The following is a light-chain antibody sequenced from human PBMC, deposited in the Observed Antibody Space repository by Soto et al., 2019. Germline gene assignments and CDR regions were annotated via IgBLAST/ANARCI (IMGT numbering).Light chain of an antibody. CDR3: QQLHTYPLT. CDR2: GAS. J-gene: IGKJ4*01. V-gene: IGKV1-9*01. Sequence: DIQLTQSPSFLSASIGDRVTITCRASQGISSYLAWYQQKPGKAPNLLIYGASTLQSGVPSRFSGSGSEIDFTLTISSLQPEDFAIYYCQQLHTYPLTFGGGTKVEIK. CDR1: QGISSY.